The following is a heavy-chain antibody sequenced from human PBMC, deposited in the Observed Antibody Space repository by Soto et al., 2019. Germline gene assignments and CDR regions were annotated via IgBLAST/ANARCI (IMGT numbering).Heavy chain of an antibody. V-gene: IGHV1-18*01. CDR1: GYTFTSYG. Sequence: ASGEVSCKASGYTFTSYGISWVRQTPGQGLEWMGWISAYNGNTNYAQKLQGRVTMTTDTSTSTAYMELRSLRSDDTAVYYCARGPGSSSWYPNYYYYYMDVWGKGTTVTVSS. J-gene: IGHJ6*03. CDR2: ISAYNGNT. D-gene: IGHD6-13*01. CDR3: ARGPGSSSWYPNYYYYYMDV.